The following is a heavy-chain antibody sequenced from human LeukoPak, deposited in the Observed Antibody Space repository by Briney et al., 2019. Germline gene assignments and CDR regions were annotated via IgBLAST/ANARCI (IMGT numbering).Heavy chain of an antibody. J-gene: IGHJ4*02. CDR3: AKGSLQSSERLPPLNY. CDR2: ISGNAGNT. V-gene: IGHV3-23*01. CDR1: VFTLSRYA. Sequence: PGGSLSLSRAVSVFTLSRYAMSWVCQAPGGGVEWVSLISGNAGNTYNAESVKGRFTISRDITKNTLCLQTNSLRAEDTATYYCAKGSLQSSERLPPLNYWGQGTLVTVSS. D-gene: IGHD3-3*01.